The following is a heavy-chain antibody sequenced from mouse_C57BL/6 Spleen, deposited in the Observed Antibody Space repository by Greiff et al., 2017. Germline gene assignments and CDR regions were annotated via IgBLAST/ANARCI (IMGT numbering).Heavy chain of an antibody. CDR2: INPSTGGT. CDR3: AKTTVVAKDYAMDY. V-gene: IGHV1-42*01. J-gene: IGHJ4*01. D-gene: IGHD1-1*01. Sequence: EVQLQQSGPELVKPGASVKISCKASGYSFTGYYMNWVKQSPEKSLEWIGEINPSTGGTTYNQKFKAKATLTVDKSSSTAYMQLKSLTSEDSAVYYCAKTTVVAKDYAMDYWGQGTSVTVSS. CDR1: GYSFTGYY.